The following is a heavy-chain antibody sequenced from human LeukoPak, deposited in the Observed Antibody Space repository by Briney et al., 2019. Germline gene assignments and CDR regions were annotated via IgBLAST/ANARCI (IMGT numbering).Heavy chain of an antibody. Sequence: SQTPFLTCTVSGGSISSGGYYWNWLRQPAGKGLEWIGRIQTSGSTNYNPSLNSRVTISVDTSKNQFSLELRSVTAADAAVYYCARTYCDSTTCYRFDYWGQGTLVTVSS. J-gene: IGHJ4*02. CDR2: IQTSGST. CDR3: ARTYCDSTTCYRFDY. CDR1: GGSISSGGYY. D-gene: IGHD2-2*01. V-gene: IGHV4-61*02.